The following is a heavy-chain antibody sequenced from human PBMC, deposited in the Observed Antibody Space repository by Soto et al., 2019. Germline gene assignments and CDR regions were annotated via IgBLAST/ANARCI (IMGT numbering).Heavy chain of an antibody. Sequence: PSETLSLTCIFSVGSISSSSYYGGWIRQPPGKGLEWIGSIYYSGSTYYDPSLKSRVTISVDTSKNQFSLKLSSVTAADTAVFYCARHRARNWFDPWGQGTLVTVSS. CDR2: IYYSGST. J-gene: IGHJ5*02. CDR3: ARHRARNWFDP. CDR1: VGSISSSSYY. D-gene: IGHD6-6*01. V-gene: IGHV4-39*01.